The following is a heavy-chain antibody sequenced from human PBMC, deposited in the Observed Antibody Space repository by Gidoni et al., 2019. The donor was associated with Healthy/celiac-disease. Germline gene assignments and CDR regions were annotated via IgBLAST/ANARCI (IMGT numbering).Heavy chain of an antibody. V-gene: IGHV6-1*01. CDR2: TYYRSKWYN. J-gene: IGHJ4*02. D-gene: IGHD5-18*01. Sequence: QVQLQQSGPGLAKPPQTLSPTCAISGDSVSTNSAAWNWIRQSPSRGLEWLGRTYYRSKWYNDYAVSVKSRITINPDTSKNQCSLQLNSVTPEDTAVYYCAREFFRTGDSYGYPSFDYWGQGTLVTVSS. CDR1: GDSVSTNSAA. CDR3: AREFFRTGDSYGYPSFDY.